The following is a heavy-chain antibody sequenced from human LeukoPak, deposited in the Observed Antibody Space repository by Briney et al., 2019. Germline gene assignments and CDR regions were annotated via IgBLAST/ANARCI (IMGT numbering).Heavy chain of an antibody. CDR1: GFTFSSYA. J-gene: IGHJ6*03. CDR3: AREGFYDPPAPDYYYYYYMDV. D-gene: IGHD2/OR15-2a*01. V-gene: IGHV3-30*01. CDR2: ISYDGSNK. Sequence: GGSLRLSCAASGFTFSSYAMHWVRQAPGKGLEWVAVISYDGSNKYYADSVKGRFTISRDNSKNTLYLQMNSLRAEDTAVYYCAREGFYDPPAPDYYYYYYMDVWGKGTTVTVSS.